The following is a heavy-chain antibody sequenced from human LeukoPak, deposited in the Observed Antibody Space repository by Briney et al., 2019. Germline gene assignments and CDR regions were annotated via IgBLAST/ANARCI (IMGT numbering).Heavy chain of an antibody. CDR3: ARDYSSSWDSYAMDV. CDR2: ISSGSSYR. V-gene: IGHV3-21*01. CDR1: GFTFSTYY. Sequence: PGGSLRLSCAASGFTFSTYYMNWVRRAPGKGLEWVSSISSGSSYRYYADSVRGRFTISRDNAKNSLSLQMNSLRAEDTAVYYCARDYSSSWDSYAMDVWGQGTTVTVSS. J-gene: IGHJ6*02. D-gene: IGHD6-13*01.